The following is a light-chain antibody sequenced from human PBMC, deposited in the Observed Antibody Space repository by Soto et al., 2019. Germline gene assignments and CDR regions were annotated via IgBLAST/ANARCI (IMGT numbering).Light chain of an antibody. CDR3: QHYVNSLTWT. CDR2: GAS. V-gene: IGKV3-20*01. J-gene: IGKJ1*01. Sequence: EIVLTQSPGTLSLSPGERATPSCRASQSVTSTYLTWYQQKPGQAPRLLIYGASSRATGVPGRFSGSGSGTDFTLTISRLEPEDFAVYYCQHYVNSLTWTFGQGTKVDIK. CDR1: QSVTSTY.